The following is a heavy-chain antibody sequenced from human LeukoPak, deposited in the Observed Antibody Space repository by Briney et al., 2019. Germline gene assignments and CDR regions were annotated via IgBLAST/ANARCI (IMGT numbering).Heavy chain of an antibody. CDR3: ARILWNDIIAYGFDF. CDR1: GGSVYGGGCY. Sequence: PSETLSLTCTVSGGSVYGGGCYWSWLRQHPGRGLEWIGHIYYTGDTYYNPSLKSQLTISLDTSRNQFSLKLTSVTAADTAMYYCARILWNDIIAYGFDFRGQGIMVTVSS. CDR2: IYYTGDT. V-gene: IGHV4-31*01. J-gene: IGHJ3*01. D-gene: IGHD1-1*01.